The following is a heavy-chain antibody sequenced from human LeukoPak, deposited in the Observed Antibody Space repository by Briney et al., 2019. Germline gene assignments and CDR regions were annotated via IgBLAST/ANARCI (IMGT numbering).Heavy chain of an antibody. J-gene: IGHJ6*03. V-gene: IGHV4-59*11. CDR3: ARDILSYSYYMDI. CDR2: IYYSGIT. D-gene: IGHD3-10*01. Sequence: SETLSLTCTVSGGSISSHYWSWIRQPPGNRLEWIGYIYYSGITNYNPSLKSRVTISVDTSKNQFSLNLSSVTAADTAVYYCARDILSYSYYMDIWGKGTTVTVSS. CDR1: GGSISSHY.